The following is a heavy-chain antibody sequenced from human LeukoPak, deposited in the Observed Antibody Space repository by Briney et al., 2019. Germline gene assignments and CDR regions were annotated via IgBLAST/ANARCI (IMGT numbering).Heavy chain of an antibody. CDR2: IKEDRREI. Sequence: PGGSLRLSCAVSGFTFSDHCMTWVRQAPGKGLEWVADIKEDRREINYVDSVKGRFTISRDNAKNALYLQMSSLRAEATAVYYCAKVGSGDSCYRAFDMWGRGTMVTVSS. V-gene: IGHV3-7*01. CDR1: GFTFSDHC. CDR3: AKVGSGDSCYRAFDM. D-gene: IGHD2-2*01. J-gene: IGHJ3*02.